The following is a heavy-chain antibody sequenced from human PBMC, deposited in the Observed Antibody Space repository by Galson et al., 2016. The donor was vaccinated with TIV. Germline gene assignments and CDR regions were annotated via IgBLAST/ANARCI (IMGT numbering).Heavy chain of an antibody. CDR3: AGAPWIVEGTATLYGMDV. V-gene: IGHV3-21*06. CDR1: GFTFRTYI. D-gene: IGHD2-21*02. CDR2: ISTRSSHI. J-gene: IGHJ6*02. Sequence: SLRLSCAASGFTFRTYIMNWVRQAPGRGLEWVSSISTRSSHIYYADSVKGRFTISRDNAENLLYLQMTGLRAEDAAVYFCAGAPWIVEGTATLYGMDVWGQGTTVTVSS.